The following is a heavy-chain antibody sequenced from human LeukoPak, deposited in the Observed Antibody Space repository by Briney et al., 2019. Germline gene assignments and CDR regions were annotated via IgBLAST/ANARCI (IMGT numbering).Heavy chain of an antibody. J-gene: IGHJ4*02. D-gene: IGHD6-19*01. Sequence: GGSLRLSCAASGFTFNSYAMSWVRQAPGKGLEWVSAIRGSGGGTYYADSVKGRFTISRDNSKNTLYLQVNSLRDEDTALYYRAKAGIGVVGYFDYWGQGTLVTVSS. CDR2: IRGSGGGT. CDR3: AKAGIGVVGYFDY. V-gene: IGHV3-23*01. CDR1: GFTFNSYA.